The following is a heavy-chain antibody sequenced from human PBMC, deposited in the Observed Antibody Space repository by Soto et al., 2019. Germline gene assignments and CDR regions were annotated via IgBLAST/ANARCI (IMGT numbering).Heavy chain of an antibody. CDR2: IWYDASNQ. D-gene: IGHD4-17*01. CDR3: ARDSDFGSNSGWLDP. CDR1: GFTFNNYG. V-gene: IGHV3-33*01. J-gene: IGHJ5*02. Sequence: GGSLRLSCAASGFTFNNYGMHWVRQAPGKGLEWVAVIWYDASNQYYPGSVKGRFTISRDDSKNTLYLQMNSLRADDTAVYYCARDSDFGSNSGWLDPWGQGTLVTVSS.